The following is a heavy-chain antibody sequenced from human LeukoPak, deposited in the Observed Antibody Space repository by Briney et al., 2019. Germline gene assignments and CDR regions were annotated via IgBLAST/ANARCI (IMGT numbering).Heavy chain of an antibody. CDR3: ATRLFLWSGHDAFDI. CDR2: IKQDGSEK. Sequence: GGSLRLSCAASGFTFSSYWMSWVRQAPGKGLEWVANIKQDGSEKYYVDSVKGRFTISRDNAKNSLYLQMNSLRAEDTAVYYCATRLFLWSGHDAFDIWGQGTMVTVSS. V-gene: IGHV3-7*01. CDR1: GFTFSSYW. D-gene: IGHD3-3*01. J-gene: IGHJ3*02.